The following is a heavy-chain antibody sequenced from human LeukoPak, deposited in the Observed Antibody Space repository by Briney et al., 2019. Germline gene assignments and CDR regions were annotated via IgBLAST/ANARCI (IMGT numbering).Heavy chain of an antibody. J-gene: IGHJ6*02. V-gene: IGHV5-51*01. Sequence: GESLKISCKGSGYSLTSYWIGWVRQMPGKGLEWMGTIYPGDSDTRYSPSFQGQVTISADKSISTAYLQWSSPKASDTAMYYCARDHESGYYYYGMDVWGQGTTVTVSS. CDR3: ARDHESGYYYYGMDV. CDR1: GYSLTSYW. D-gene: IGHD3-3*01. CDR2: IYPGDSDT.